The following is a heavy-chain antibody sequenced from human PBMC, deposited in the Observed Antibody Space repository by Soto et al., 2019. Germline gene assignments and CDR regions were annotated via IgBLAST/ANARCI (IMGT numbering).Heavy chain of an antibody. CDR3: ARLGFPGAIYFDS. J-gene: IGHJ4*02. V-gene: IGHV5-51*01. CDR1: GYNFTTFW. Sequence: GESLKISCKGSGYNFTTFWIGWVRQMPGKGLEWMGIIYPGDSETKYSPDFEGQVTISADRSTNTAYLQWRSLRASDTAMYYCARLGFPGAIYFDSWGLGXLVTVSS. CDR2: IYPGDSET.